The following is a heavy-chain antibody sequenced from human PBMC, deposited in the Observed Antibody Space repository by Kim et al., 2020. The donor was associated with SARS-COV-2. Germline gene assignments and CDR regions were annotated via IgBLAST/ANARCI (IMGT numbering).Heavy chain of an antibody. CDR3: ARDDGAMVRGVPYYYYGMDV. V-gene: IGHV4-59*13. CDR2: IYYSGST. J-gene: IGHJ6*02. Sequence: SETLSLTCTVSGGSISSYYWSWIRQPPGKGLEWIGYIYYSGSTNYNPSLKSRVTKSVDTSKNQFSLKLSSVTAADTAVYYCARDDGAMVRGVPYYYYGMDVWGQGTTVTVSS. D-gene: IGHD3-10*01. CDR1: GGSISSYY.